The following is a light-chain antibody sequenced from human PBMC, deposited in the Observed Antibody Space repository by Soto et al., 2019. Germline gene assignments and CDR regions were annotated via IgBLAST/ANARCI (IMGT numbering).Light chain of an antibody. V-gene: IGKV2-30*02. CDR3: MQGNHWPFT. Sequence: DIVMTQSPLSLPVTLGQPASISCRSSQGLLHSNGHTFLSWFQQRPGQSPRRLIYQVSNRDSGDTDRSSGSGSCTDFTLRISRVEAEDVGIYYCMQGNHWPFTFSPGTKLEI. J-gene: IGKJ2*01. CDR2: QVS. CDR1: QGLLHSNGHTF.